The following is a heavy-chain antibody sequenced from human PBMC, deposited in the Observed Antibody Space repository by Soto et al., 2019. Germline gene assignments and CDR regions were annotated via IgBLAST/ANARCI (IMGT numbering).Heavy chain of an antibody. V-gene: IGHV1-18*01. CDR3: ARDLGQQLVDY. Sequence: QVQLVQSGAEVKKPGASVKVSCKASGSSFTGYGITWVRQAPGKGLEGMGWISAYNGNKKFAQKLQGRVTMTTDTSTSTAYMELRSLRSDDTAVYYCARDLGQQLVDYWGQGTLVTVSS. D-gene: IGHD6-13*01. J-gene: IGHJ4*02. CDR1: GSSFTGYG. CDR2: ISAYNGNK.